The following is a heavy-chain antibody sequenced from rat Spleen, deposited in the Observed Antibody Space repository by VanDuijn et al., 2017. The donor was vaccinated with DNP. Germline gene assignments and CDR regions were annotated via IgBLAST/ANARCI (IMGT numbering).Heavy chain of an antibody. Sequence: EVKLLESGGGLVQPGGSMRLSCAASGFTFTDFYMNWIRQPAGKAPEWLGFIRNKANGYTTEYNPSVKGRLTISRDNTQNMLFLQMNTLGPEDTATYYCARQDPFDYWGQGVMVTVSS. J-gene: IGHJ2*01. CDR1: GFTFTDFY. CDR3: ARQDPFDY. CDR2: IRNKANGYTT. V-gene: IGHV7-7*01.